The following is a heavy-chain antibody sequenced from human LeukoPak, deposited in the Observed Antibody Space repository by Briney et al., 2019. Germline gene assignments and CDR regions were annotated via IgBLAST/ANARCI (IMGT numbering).Heavy chain of an antibody. CDR1: GYSISSGYN. Sequence: PSETLSLTCSVSGYSISSGYNWGWIRQPPGKGLEWIGSIYHSGSTYYNPSLKSRVTISVGTSKNQFSLKLSSVTAADTAVYYYARAARYSNPFDYMDVWGKGTTVTVSS. V-gene: IGHV4-38-2*02. D-gene: IGHD4-11*01. CDR3: ARAARYSNPFDYMDV. CDR2: IYHSGST. J-gene: IGHJ6*03.